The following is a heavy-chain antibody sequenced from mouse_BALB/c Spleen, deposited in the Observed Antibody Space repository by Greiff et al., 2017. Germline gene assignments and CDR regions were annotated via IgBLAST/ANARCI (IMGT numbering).Heavy chain of an antibody. CDR2: INPNNGGT. J-gene: IGHJ1*01. Sequence: VQLQQSGPELVKPGASVKIPCKASGYTFTDYNMDWVKQSHGKSLEWIGDINPNNGGTIYNQKFKGKATLTVDKSSSTAYMELRSLTSEDTAVYYCARRGYGSRYWYFDVWGAGTTVTVSS. V-gene: IGHV1-18*01. CDR3: ARRGYGSRYWYFDV. D-gene: IGHD1-1*01. CDR1: GYTFTDYN.